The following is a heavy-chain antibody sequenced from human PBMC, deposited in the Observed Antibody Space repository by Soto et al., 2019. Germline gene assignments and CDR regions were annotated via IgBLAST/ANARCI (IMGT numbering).Heavy chain of an antibody. CDR3: ARDAIECSSTSCQSVFDY. Sequence: SVKVSCKASGGTFSSYAISWVRQAPGQGLEWMGGIIPIFGTANYAQKFQGRVTITADESTSTAYMELSSLRSEDTAVYYCARDAIECSSTSCQSVFDYWGQGTLVTVSS. CDR1: GGTFSSYA. D-gene: IGHD2-2*01. J-gene: IGHJ4*02. V-gene: IGHV1-69*13. CDR2: IIPIFGTA.